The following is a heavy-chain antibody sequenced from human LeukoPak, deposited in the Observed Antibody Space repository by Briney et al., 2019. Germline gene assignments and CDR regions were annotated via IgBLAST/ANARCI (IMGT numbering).Heavy chain of an antibody. CDR3: ARGGLTIFGVVNYMDV. Sequence: GGSLRLSCAASGFTFSNAWMSWVRQAPGKGLEWVSGINWKGGSTGYADSVKGRFAISRDNAKNSLYLQMNSLRAEDTALYYCARGGLTIFGVVNYMDVWGKGTTVTVSS. CDR2: INWKGGST. D-gene: IGHD3-3*01. CDR1: GFTFSNAW. J-gene: IGHJ6*03. V-gene: IGHV3-20*04.